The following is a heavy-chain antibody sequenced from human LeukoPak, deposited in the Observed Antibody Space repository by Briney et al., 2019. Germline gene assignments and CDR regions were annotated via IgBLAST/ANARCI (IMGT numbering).Heavy chain of an antibody. CDR1: GGSISSYY. Sequence: SETLSLTCTVSGGSISSYYWNWIRQPPGKGLEWIGYIYYSGSTNYNPSLKSRVTISLDTSKKQFSLKLSSVTAADTAVYYCARATGGNSGFDYWGQGTLVTVSS. CDR3: ARATGGNSGFDY. D-gene: IGHD4-23*01. V-gene: IGHV4-59*01. J-gene: IGHJ4*02. CDR2: IYYSGST.